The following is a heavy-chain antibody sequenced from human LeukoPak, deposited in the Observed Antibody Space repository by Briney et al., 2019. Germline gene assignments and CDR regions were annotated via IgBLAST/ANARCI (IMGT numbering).Heavy chain of an antibody. V-gene: IGHV4-30-2*01. Sequence: SSQTLSLTCAVSGGSISSGGYSWSWIRQPPGKGLEWIGYIYHSGSTYYNPSLKSRVTISVDTSKNQFSLKLSSVTAADTAVYYCARAPFSGWYVDYWGQGTLVTVSS. D-gene: IGHD6-19*01. J-gene: IGHJ4*02. CDR2: IYHSGST. CDR1: GGSISSGGYS. CDR3: ARAPFSGWYVDY.